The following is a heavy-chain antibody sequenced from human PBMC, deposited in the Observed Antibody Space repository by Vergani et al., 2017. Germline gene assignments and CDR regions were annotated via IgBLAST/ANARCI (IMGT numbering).Heavy chain of an antibody. Sequence: QVQLVESGGGVVQPGGSLRLSCAASGFTFTNYGMHWFRQAPGKGLEWLAFTRYDGIVEYYGGSVGGRFTISRDNSKNTLYLKMNRLRPEDTAVYYCATAGAAYCRGARSYDFCEYWGQGNLVTVAS. V-gene: IGHV3-30*02. CDR1: GFTFTNYG. CDR3: ATAGAAYCRGARSYDFCEY. J-gene: IGHJ4*02. D-gene: IGHD2-15*01. CDR2: TRYDGIVE.